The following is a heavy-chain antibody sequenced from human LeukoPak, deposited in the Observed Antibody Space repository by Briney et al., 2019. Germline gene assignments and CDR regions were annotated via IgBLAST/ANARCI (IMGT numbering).Heavy chain of an antibody. CDR3: ARLFGVANIGSYYYMDV. CDR2: IYYTVST. Sequence: SETLSLTCTVSGGSISSSSYYWGWIRQPPGKGLEWSGSIYYTVSTSYPPSLQSRVTISVDTSKNQVSLNLNSVTAADTAVYYCARLFGVANIGSYYYMDVWGRGTTVTVSS. V-gene: IGHV4-39*01. D-gene: IGHD3-10*02. CDR1: GGSISSSSYY. J-gene: IGHJ6*03.